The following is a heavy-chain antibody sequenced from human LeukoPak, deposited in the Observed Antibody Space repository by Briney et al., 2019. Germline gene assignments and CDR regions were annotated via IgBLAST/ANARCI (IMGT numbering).Heavy chain of an antibody. CDR3: AKDIFGQIDAFDI. J-gene: IGHJ3*02. V-gene: IGHV3-23*01. D-gene: IGHD3-3*01. CDR1: GFTFSSYA. Sequence: GGSLRLSCAASGFTFSSYAMSWVRQAPGKGLEGVSAISGSGGSTYYADSVKGRFTISRDNSKNTLYLQMNSLRAEDTAVYYCAKDIFGQIDAFDIWGQGTMVTVSP. CDR2: ISGSGGST.